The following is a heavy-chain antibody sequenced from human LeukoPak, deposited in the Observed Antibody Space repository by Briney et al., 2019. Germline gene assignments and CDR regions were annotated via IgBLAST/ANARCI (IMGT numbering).Heavy chain of an antibody. D-gene: IGHD1-26*01. Sequence: HPGGSLRLSCAASGFTFSSYGMHWVRQAPGKGLGWVAVIWYDGSNKYYADSVKGRFTISRDNSKNTLYLQMNSLRAEDTAVYYCARDIAHGGYLFDYWGQGTLVTVSS. J-gene: IGHJ4*02. V-gene: IGHV3-33*01. CDR1: GFTFSSYG. CDR2: IWYDGSNK. CDR3: ARDIAHGGYLFDY.